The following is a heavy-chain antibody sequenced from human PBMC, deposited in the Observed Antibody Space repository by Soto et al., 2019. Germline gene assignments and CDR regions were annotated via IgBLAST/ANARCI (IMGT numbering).Heavy chain of an antibody. D-gene: IGHD2-8*02. CDR1: AFSFRHYA. CDR2: ISFDGSDK. V-gene: IGHV3-30*18. Sequence: QVLLVESGGGVVQPGRSLRLSCVASAFSFRHYAMHWVRQAPGKGLEWVAIISFDGSDKYYADSVKGRFTISRDNSKNTLYLQMNSLRVEDTAVYYCAKPFVGEGLLVSDYWGQGTLVTVSS. J-gene: IGHJ4*02. CDR3: AKPFVGEGLLVSDY.